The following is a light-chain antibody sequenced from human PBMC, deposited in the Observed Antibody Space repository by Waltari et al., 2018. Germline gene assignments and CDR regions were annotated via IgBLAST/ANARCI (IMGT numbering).Light chain of an antibody. CDR1: QTISIY. V-gene: IGKV1-9*01. J-gene: IGKJ2*01. Sequence: IQLTQSPSFLSASVGDRVTNNCRASQTISIYLAWYQQKPGKAPKLLISAASTLQRGVPSRFSGSASGTEFSLTISSLQPEDSATYYCQQLNSYRYTFGQGTKLEIK. CDR2: AAS. CDR3: QQLNSYRYT.